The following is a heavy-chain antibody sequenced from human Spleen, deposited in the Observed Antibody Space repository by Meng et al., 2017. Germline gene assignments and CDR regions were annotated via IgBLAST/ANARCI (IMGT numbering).Heavy chain of an antibody. CDR2: IYYSGST. CDR3: AGGPTTMAHDFDY. V-gene: IGHV4-61*01. J-gene: IGHJ4*02. CDR1: GGSVSSGSYY. D-gene: IGHD4-11*01. Sequence: QLQGSGPGLVRPSETLSLTCTVSGGSVSSGSYYWSWIRQPPGKGLEWIGYIYYSGSTRYNPSLKSRVTISVDTSKNQFSLKLSSVTAADTAVYYCAGGPTTMAHDFDYWGQGTLVTVSS.